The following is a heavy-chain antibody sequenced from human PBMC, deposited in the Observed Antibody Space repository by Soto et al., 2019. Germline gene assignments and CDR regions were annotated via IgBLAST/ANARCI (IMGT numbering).Heavy chain of an antibody. D-gene: IGHD5-18*01. Sequence: PGESLKISCNGSGYSFTSYWISWVRQMPWKGLEWMGRIDPSDSYTNYSPSFQGHVTISADKSISTAYLQWSSLKASDTAMYYCARQSRGYPHGNWFDPWGQGTLVTVSS. V-gene: IGHV5-10-1*01. CDR2: IDPSDSYT. CDR3: ARQSRGYPHGNWFDP. J-gene: IGHJ5*02. CDR1: GYSFTSYW.